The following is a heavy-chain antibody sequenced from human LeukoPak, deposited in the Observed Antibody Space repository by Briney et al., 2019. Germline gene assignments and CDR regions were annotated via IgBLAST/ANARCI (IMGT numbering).Heavy chain of an antibody. V-gene: IGHV1-69*13. D-gene: IGHD6-6*01. Sequence: SVKVSCKASGGTFIIYAISWVRQAPGQGLEWMGGIIPIFGTANYAQKFQGRVTITADESTSTAYMELSSLRSEDTAVYYCARDQVIAARSSYGMDVWGQGTTVTVSS. J-gene: IGHJ6*02. CDR3: ARDQVIAARSSYGMDV. CDR2: IIPIFGTA. CDR1: GGTFIIYA.